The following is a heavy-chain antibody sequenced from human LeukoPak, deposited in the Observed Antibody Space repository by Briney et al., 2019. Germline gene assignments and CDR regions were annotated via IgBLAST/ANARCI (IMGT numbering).Heavy chain of an antibody. Sequence: GGSLRLSCAASGFTFSSYSMNWVRQAPGKGLEWVSYISSSSSTIYYADSVKGRFTISRDNAKNSLYLQMNSLRAEDTAVYYCARGRTYYDFWSGHTAAYWGQGTLVTVSS. CDR2: ISSSSSTI. CDR3: ARGRTYYDFWSGHTAAY. V-gene: IGHV3-48*01. D-gene: IGHD3-3*01. CDR1: GFTFSSYS. J-gene: IGHJ4*02.